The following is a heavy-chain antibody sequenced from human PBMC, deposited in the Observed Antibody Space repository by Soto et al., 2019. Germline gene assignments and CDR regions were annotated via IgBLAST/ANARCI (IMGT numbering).Heavy chain of an antibody. CDR3: ARGYYDSSGPGVAFDI. V-gene: IGHV4-61*01. Sequence: SETLSLTCTVSGGSVSSGSYYWSWIRQPPGKGLEWIGYIYYSGSTNCNPSLKSRVTISVDTSKNQFSLKLSSVTPADTAIYYCARGYYDSSGPGVAFDIWGPGTKVTVSS. CDR1: GGSVSSGSYY. CDR2: IYYSGST. D-gene: IGHD3-22*01. J-gene: IGHJ3*02.